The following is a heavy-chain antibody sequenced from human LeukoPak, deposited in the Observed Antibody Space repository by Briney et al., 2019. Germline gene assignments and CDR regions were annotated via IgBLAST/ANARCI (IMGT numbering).Heavy chain of an antibody. CDR3: ARDSIPAAVPREYYYYYYMDV. V-gene: IGHV1-69*05. CDR2: IIPIFGTA. J-gene: IGHJ6*03. Sequence: TSVKVSCKASGGTFSSYAISWARQAPGQGLEWMGGIIPIFGTANYAQKFQGRVTITTDESTSTAYMELSSLRSEDTAVYYCARDSIPAAVPREYYYYYYMDVWGKGTTVTVSS. CDR1: GGTFSSYA. D-gene: IGHD2-2*01.